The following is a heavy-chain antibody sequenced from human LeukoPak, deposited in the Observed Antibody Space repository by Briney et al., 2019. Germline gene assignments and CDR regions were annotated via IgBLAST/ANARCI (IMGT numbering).Heavy chain of an antibody. V-gene: IGHV3-64*02. Sequence: PGGSLRLSCAASGFILRSFSMHWVRQSPGRGLEYVSAINYKGGTTYYADSVKGRFTISRDNSKNTLYLQMNSLRAEDTAVYYCARDALGGSYYGNDAFDIWGQGTMVTVSS. CDR2: INYKGGTT. D-gene: IGHD1-26*01. CDR3: ARDALGGSYYGNDAFDI. J-gene: IGHJ3*02. CDR1: GFILRSFS.